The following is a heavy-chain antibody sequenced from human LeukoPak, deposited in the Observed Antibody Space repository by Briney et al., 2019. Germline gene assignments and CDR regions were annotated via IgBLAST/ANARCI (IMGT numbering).Heavy chain of an antibody. D-gene: IGHD1-1*01. CDR2: VNPDNGGT. CDR3: AGYSVEYGPWFPDF. V-gene: IGHV1-2*02. J-gene: IGHJ4*02. CDR1: GYTFTSYD. Sequence: ASVKVSCKASGYTFTSYDINWVRQAPGQGLEWMGWVNPDNGGTHFSQKFQGRVTMTSDTSIRTAYMELSRLTSDDTAVYYCAGYSVEYGPWFPDFWGQGTLVTVTS.